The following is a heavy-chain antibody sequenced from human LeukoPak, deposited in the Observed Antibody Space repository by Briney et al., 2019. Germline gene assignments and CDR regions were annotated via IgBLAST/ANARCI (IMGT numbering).Heavy chain of an antibody. CDR1: GFTFSSYG. CDR3: AKDCTNGVCYHY. D-gene: IGHD2-8*01. Sequence: QPGGSLRLSCAASGFTFSSYGMHWVRQAPGKGLEWVAVISYDGSNKYYADSVKGRFTISRDNSKNTLYLQMNSLRAEDTAVYYCAKDCTNGVCYHYWGQGTLVTVSS. J-gene: IGHJ4*02. CDR2: ISYDGSNK. V-gene: IGHV3-30*18.